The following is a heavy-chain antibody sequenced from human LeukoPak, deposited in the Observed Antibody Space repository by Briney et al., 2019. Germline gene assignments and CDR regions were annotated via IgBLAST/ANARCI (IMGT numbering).Heavy chain of an antibody. CDR2: IYYSGST. CDR1: GGSIRSYY. Sequence: SETLSLTCTVSGGSIRSYYWSWIRQPPGKGLEWIGFIYYSGSTNYNPSLKSRVTISVDTSKNQFSLKLSSVTAADTAVYYCARRSFSVGGYAFDIWGQGTMVTVSS. J-gene: IGHJ3*02. D-gene: IGHD3-16*01. V-gene: IGHV4-59*08. CDR3: ARRSFSVGGYAFDI.